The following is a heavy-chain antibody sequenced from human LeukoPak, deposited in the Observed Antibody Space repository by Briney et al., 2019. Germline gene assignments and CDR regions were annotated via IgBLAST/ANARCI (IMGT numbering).Heavy chain of an antibody. CDR1: GYTFTSYA. J-gene: IGHJ4*02. V-gene: IGHV1-3*01. Sequence: ALVKVSCKASGYTFTSYAMHWVRQAPGQRLEWMGWINAGNGNTKYSQKFQGRVTITRDTSASTAYMELSSLRSEGTAVYYCAREKGGSYYSSWGQGTLVTVSS. CDR3: AREKGGSYYSS. D-gene: IGHD1-26*01. CDR2: INAGNGNT.